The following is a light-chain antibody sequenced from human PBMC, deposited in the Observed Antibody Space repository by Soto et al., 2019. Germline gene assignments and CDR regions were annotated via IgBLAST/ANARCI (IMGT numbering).Light chain of an antibody. V-gene: IGLV2-14*01. CDR3: GGWDDSLSGPV. Sequence: QSVLTQPASVSGSPGQSITISCTGTSSDVGGYNYVSWYQQHPGKAPKLMIYEVSNRPSGVSNRFSGSKSGNTASLTISGLQAEDEADYYCGGWDDSLSGPVFGGGTKVTVL. J-gene: IGLJ2*01. CDR1: SSDVGGYNY. CDR2: EVS.